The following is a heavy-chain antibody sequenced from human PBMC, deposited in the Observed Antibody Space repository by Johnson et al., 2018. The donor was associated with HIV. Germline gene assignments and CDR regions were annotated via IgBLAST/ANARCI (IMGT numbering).Heavy chain of an antibody. V-gene: IGHV3-7*05. CDR3: ARDKWEPNVFDI. Sequence: VQLVESGGGLIKPGGSLRLSCAASGFTFRTYWMNWVRQAPGKGLEWVANINQDGSEKYYVDSVKGRFTISRDNAKNSLYLQMNSLRADDTAVYYCARDKWEPNVFDIWGQGTMVTVS. CDR1: GFTFRTYW. J-gene: IGHJ3*02. D-gene: IGHD1-26*01. CDR2: INQDGSEK.